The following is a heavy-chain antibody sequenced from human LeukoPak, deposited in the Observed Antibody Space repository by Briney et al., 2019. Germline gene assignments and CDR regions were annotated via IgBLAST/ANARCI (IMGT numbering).Heavy chain of an antibody. CDR3: ARDGIAARRLWFDP. V-gene: IGHV3-21*01. D-gene: IGHD6-6*01. Sequence: TGGSLRLSCAASGFTFSSYSMNWVRQAPGKGLEWVSSISSSSSYIYYADSVKGRFTISRDNAKNSLYLQMNSLRAEDTAVYYCARDGIAARRLWFDPWGQGTLVTVSS. J-gene: IGHJ5*02. CDR2: ISSSSSYI. CDR1: GFTFSSYS.